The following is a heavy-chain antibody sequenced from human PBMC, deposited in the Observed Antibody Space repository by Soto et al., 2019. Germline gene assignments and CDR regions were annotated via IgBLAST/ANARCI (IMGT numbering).Heavy chain of an antibody. CDR3: ATLWFGESPY. Sequence: QLQLQESGPGLVKPSETLSLTCTVSGGSISSSYYWGWIRQPPGKGLEWIGSIYYRGSTYCNPSLTSRVTISVDTSKNQFSLKLSSVTAADTAVYYCATLWFGESPYWGQGTLVTVSS. V-gene: IGHV4-39*01. D-gene: IGHD3-10*01. J-gene: IGHJ4*02. CDR1: GGSISSSYY. CDR2: IYYRGST.